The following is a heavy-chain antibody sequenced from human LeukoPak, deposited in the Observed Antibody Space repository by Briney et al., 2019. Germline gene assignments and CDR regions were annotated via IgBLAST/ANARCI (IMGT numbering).Heavy chain of an antibody. CDR3: ARKQWLVRLRWLDP. V-gene: IGHV4-34*01. Sequence: SETLSLTCAVYGGSFSGYYWSWIRQPPGKGLEWIGEIDHSGSTNYNPSLKSRVTISVDTSKNQFSLKLSSVTAADTAIYYCARKQWLVRLRWLDPWGQGTLVTVSS. CDR1: GGSFSGYY. D-gene: IGHD6-19*01. J-gene: IGHJ5*02. CDR2: IDHSGST.